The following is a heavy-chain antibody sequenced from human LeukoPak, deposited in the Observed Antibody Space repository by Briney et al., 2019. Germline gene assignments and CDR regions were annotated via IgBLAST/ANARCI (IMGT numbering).Heavy chain of an antibody. CDR1: GFTFSSYS. CDR3: ARDLRGIAWKAFDI. V-gene: IGHV3-7*01. D-gene: IGHD1-1*01. J-gene: IGHJ3*02. CDR2: IKQDGSEK. Sequence: GGSLRLSCAATGFTFSSYSMNWVRQAPGKGLEWVANIKQDGSEKYYVDSVKGRFTISRDNAKNSLYLQMNSLRAEDTAVYYCARDLRGIAWKAFDIWGQGTMVTVSS.